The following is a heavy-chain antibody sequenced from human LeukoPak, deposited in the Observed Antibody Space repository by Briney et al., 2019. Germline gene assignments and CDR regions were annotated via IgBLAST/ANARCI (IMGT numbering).Heavy chain of an antibody. CDR3: AKGYTVTGRFDY. Sequence: GGSLRLSCAASGFTFSSYFMHWVRQAPGKGLEWVAVISFDGSNEYYADSVKGRFTISRDNSKNTLYLQMNSLRAEDTAVYYCAKGYTVTGRFDYWGQGTLVTVSS. D-gene: IGHD4-17*01. CDR2: ISFDGSNE. J-gene: IGHJ4*02. CDR1: GFTFSSYF. V-gene: IGHV3-30*18.